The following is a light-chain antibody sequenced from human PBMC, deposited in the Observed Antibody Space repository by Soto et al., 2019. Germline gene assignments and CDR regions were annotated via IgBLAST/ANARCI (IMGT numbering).Light chain of an antibody. V-gene: IGKV1-5*03. CDR2: KAS. Sequence: DIQMTQSPSTLSASVGDRVAITCRASQSISSWLAWYQQKPGKAPKLLIYKASSLESGAPSRFSGSGSGTECTLTISSLQPDDFATYYCQQYNSYSYPFGQGTKLEIK. J-gene: IGKJ2*01. CDR3: QQYNSYSYP. CDR1: QSISSW.